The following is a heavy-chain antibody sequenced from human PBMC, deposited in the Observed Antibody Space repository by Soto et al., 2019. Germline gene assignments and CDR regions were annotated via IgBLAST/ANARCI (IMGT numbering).Heavy chain of an antibody. V-gene: IGHV4-59*08. D-gene: IGHD2-2*01. CDR3: ARGRPAATDAFDI. J-gene: IGHJ3*02. CDR2: IYYSGST. Sequence: QVQLQESGPGLVKPSETLSLTCTVSGGSISSYYWSWIRQPPGKGLEWIGYIYYSGSTNYNPSLMMRVTISVDTSKNQFSLKLSSVTAADTAVYYCARGRPAATDAFDIWGQGTMVTVSS. CDR1: GGSISSYY.